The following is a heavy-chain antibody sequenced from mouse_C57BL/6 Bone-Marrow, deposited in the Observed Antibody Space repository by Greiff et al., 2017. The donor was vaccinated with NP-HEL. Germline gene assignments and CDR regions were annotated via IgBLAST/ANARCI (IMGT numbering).Heavy chain of an antibody. CDR2: ILPGSGST. CDR3: ARPAIYYYGSSGLFFDY. D-gene: IGHD1-1*01. CDR1: GYTFTGYW. V-gene: IGHV1-9*01. Sequence: VQLVESGAELMKPGASVKLSCKATGYTFTGYWIEWVKQRPGHGLEWIGEILPGSGSTNSNEKFKGTATFTADTSSNTAYMQLSSLTTYDSSIYYCARPAIYYYGSSGLFFDYWGQGTTLTVSS. J-gene: IGHJ2*01.